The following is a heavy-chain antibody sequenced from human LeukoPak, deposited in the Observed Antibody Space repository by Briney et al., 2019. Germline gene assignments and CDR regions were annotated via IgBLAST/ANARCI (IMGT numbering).Heavy chain of an antibody. CDR2: IYLGDSDS. V-gene: IGHV5-51*01. D-gene: IGHD1-1*01. Sequence: GESLKISCRGSKNNFTSNWIVWVRQMPGKGLEYMGIIYLGDSDSRYSPSSRGQVTISADKSINTAYLQWSSLKASDTAVYYCARQVLEPNAYYYYLDVWGKGTTVTVSS. CDR3: ARQVLEPNAYYYYLDV. J-gene: IGHJ6*03. CDR1: KNNFTSNW.